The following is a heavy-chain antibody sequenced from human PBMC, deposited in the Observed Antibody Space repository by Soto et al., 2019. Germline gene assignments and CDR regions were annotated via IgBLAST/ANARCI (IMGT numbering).Heavy chain of an antibody. CDR3: ARRGHSYGLDV. J-gene: IGHJ6*02. CDR2: IYAGDSDT. Sequence: GESLKISCKGSGYNFATYWNAWVRQLPGKGPEWMGIIYAGDSDTSYSPSFQGQVTISVDKSISTAYLQWNSLKASDTAMYYCARRGHSYGLDVWGQGTKVTDS. V-gene: IGHV5-51*01. CDR1: GYNFATYW. D-gene: IGHD3-10*01.